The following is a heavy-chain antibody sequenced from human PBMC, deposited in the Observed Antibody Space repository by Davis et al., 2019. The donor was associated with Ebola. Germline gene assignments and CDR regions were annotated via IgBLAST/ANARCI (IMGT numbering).Heavy chain of an antibody. CDR2: IYYSGST. J-gene: IGHJ5*02. D-gene: IGHD3-3*01. CDR3: ASLHYDFWSGYYTTHWFDP. Sequence: MPSETLYLTCTVSGGSISSYYWSWIRQPPGKGLEWIGYIYYSGSTNYNPSLKSRVTISVDTSKNQFSLKLSSVTAADTAVYYCASLHYDFWSGYYTTHWFDPWGQGTLVTVSS. V-gene: IGHV4-59*01. CDR1: GGSISSYY.